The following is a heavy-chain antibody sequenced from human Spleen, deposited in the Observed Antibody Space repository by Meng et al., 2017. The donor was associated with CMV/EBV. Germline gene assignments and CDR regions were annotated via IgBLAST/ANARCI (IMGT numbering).Heavy chain of an antibody. D-gene: IGHD3-10*01. CDR3: ARGLTSRGIPLNFAY. V-gene: IGHV3-74*01. CDR1: GSTFSSDW. J-gene: IGHJ4*02. CDR2: VNSDGSST. Sequence: GESLKISCAASGSTFSSDWMHWVRQAPGKGLVWVSTVNSDGSSTRYADSVKGRFTISRDNAKNSLYLQLNSLGAEDTALFYCARGLTSRGIPLNFAYWGQGTLVTVSS.